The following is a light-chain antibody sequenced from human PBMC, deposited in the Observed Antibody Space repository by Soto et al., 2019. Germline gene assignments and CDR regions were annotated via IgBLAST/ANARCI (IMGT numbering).Light chain of an antibody. CDR3: QQHTNSPLMYT. CDR2: GAS. CDR1: QSVSSSY. V-gene: IGKV3-20*01. Sequence: EIVLTQSPGTLSLSPGERATLSCRASQSVSSSYLVWYQQKRGQAPSLLISGASSRATGIPDRFSGSGSETYFTLTISRLEPEDFAVYYCQQHTNSPLMYTFGQGTRREIK. J-gene: IGKJ2*01.